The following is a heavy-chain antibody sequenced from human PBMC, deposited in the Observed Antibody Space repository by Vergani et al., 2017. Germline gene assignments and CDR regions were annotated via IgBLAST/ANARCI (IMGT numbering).Heavy chain of an antibody. CDR1: GFTVSSNY. J-gene: IGHJ3*02. D-gene: IGHD5-18*01. CDR2: IYSGGST. V-gene: IGHV3-53*01. CDR3: ARSNGLPKGDYAFDN. Sequence: EVQLVESGGGLIQPGGSLRLSCAASGFTVSSNYMSWVRQAPGKGLEWVSVIYSGGSTYYSDSVKGRFTISRDNSKNTMNLQKNRLRAADTAVYYCARSNGLPKGDYAFDNWGQGTMVTVSS.